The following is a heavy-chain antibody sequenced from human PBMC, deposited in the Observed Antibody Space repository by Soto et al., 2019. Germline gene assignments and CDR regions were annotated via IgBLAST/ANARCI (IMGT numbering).Heavy chain of an antibody. CDR3: AHSVEMTTIRAFDY. V-gene: IGHV2-5*02. CDR1: GFSLTTSGVA. CDR2: IYWDDDK. Sequence: QITLKESGPTLMKPTETLTLTCTFSGFSLTTSGVAVGWIRQPPGKALEWLALIYWDDDKRYSPPLSPRLTIKKDTSKNQVVLTMSNMDPMDTATYFCAHSVEMTTIRAFDYWGQGILVTVSS. J-gene: IGHJ4*02. D-gene: IGHD4-4*01.